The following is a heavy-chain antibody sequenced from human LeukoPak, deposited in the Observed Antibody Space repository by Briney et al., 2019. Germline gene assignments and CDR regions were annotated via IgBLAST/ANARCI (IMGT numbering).Heavy chain of an antibody. V-gene: IGHV4-59*01. D-gene: IGHD1-26*01. CDR1: DASISGYY. J-gene: IGHJ4*02. CDR3: ARGRIAISGSYAY. CDR2: IHFSGST. Sequence: SETLSLTCTVSDASISGYYWSWIRQPPGKGLEWIGSIHFSGSTNYNPSLRSRVTISVDTSKNQLSPKLSSVTAADTAVYYCARGRIAISGSYAYWGQGTLVTVSS.